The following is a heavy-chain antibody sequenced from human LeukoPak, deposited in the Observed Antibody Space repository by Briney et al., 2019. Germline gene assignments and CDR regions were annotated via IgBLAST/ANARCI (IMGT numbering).Heavy chain of an antibody. V-gene: IGHV4-4*07. CDR2: IYTTGNT. Sequence: SETLSLTCIVSGGSISSYYWSWIRQPAGKGLEWIGRIYTTGNTNYNPSLKSRVTMSIDTSKKQFSLKLSSVTAADTAVYYCARGKYYYDSNSSYRYFDPWGQGTLVTVSS. D-gene: IGHD3-22*01. CDR1: GGSISSYY. J-gene: IGHJ5*02. CDR3: ARGKYYYDSNSSYRYFDP.